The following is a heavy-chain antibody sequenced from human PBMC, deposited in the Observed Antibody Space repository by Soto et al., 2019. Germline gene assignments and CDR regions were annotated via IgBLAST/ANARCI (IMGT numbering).Heavy chain of an antibody. CDR2: ISGYNGNT. Sequence: QVQLVQSGAEVKKPGASVKVSCKASGYTFINYGISWVRQAPGQGLEWMGWISGYNGNTHYAQKFQGRVTMTTDTSTTTTYRDLRSLRSDDTAVYYCARDKAPVAGTTDYYAMDVWGQGTTVTVSS. V-gene: IGHV1-18*04. J-gene: IGHJ6*02. D-gene: IGHD6-19*01. CDR1: GYTFINYG. CDR3: ARDKAPVAGTTDYYAMDV.